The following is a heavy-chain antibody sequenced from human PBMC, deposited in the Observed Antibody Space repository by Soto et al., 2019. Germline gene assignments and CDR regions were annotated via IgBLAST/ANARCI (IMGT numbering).Heavy chain of an antibody. CDR2: ISFDGNNQ. J-gene: IGHJ3*01. Sequence: ESGGGVVQPGRSLRLSCEASGFMFNAYGMHWVRQAPGKGLEWVAVISFDGNNQFYAESVKGRFSISRDNSKNTVYLEMLSLRPEDTAVFYCVKAGTIAGTGTTPRAFDVWGQGTMVTVSS. CDR1: GFMFNAYG. CDR3: VKAGTIAGTGTTPRAFDV. V-gene: IGHV3-30*18. D-gene: IGHD6-13*01.